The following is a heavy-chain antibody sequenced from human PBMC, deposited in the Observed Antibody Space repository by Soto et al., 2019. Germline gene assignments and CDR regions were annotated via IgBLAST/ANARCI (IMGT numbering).Heavy chain of an antibody. CDR1: GFTVSSNY. Sequence: PGGSLRLSCAASGFTVSSNYMSWVRQAPGKGLEWVSVIYSGGSTYYADSVKGRFTISRDNSKNTLYLQMNSLRAEDTAVYYCTTDSYTTIIIVRFDYWGHGTLVTVSS. J-gene: IGHJ4*01. CDR3: TTDSYTTIIIVRFDY. D-gene: IGHD3-22*01. CDR2: IYSGGST. V-gene: IGHV3-66*01.